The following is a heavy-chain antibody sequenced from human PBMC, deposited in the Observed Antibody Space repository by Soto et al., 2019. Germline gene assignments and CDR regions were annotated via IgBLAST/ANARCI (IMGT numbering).Heavy chain of an antibody. CDR2: ISAYNGNT. Sequence: ASVKVSCKASGHTFASYGISWVRQAPGQGLEWMGWISAYNGNTNYAQKLQGRVTMTTDTSTSTAYMELRSLRSDDTAVYYCAIVEPGFTTEDWGQGTLVTVSS. V-gene: IGHV1-18*04. CDR1: GHTFASYG. CDR3: AIVEPGFTTED. J-gene: IGHJ4*02. D-gene: IGHD2-21*01.